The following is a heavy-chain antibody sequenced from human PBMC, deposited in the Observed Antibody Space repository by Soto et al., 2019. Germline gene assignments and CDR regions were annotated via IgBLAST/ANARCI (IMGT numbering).Heavy chain of an antibody. V-gene: IGHV1-2*04. D-gene: IGHD6-13*01. J-gene: IGHJ6*02. CDR1: GYTFTGYY. CDR2: INPNSGGT. CDR3: ARALGAAAGRTSYYYYYGMDV. Sequence: ASVKVSCKASGYTFTGYYMHWVRQAPGQGLEWMGWINPNSGGTNYAQKFQGWVTMTRDTSISTAYMELSRLRSDDTAVYYCARALGAAAGRTSYYYYYGMDVWGQGTTVTVSS.